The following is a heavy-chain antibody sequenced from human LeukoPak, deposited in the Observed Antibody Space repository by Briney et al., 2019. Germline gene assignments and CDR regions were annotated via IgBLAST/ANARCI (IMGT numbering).Heavy chain of an antibody. Sequence: GGSLRLSCAASGFTFDDYAMHWVRQAPGKGLEWVSGISWNSGSIGYADSVKGRFTISRDNSKNSLYLQMNSLRTEDTALYYCAKDAGGLVGATGYLDYWGQGTLVTVSS. D-gene: IGHD1-26*01. J-gene: IGHJ4*02. CDR1: GFTFDDYA. V-gene: IGHV3-9*01. CDR3: AKDAGGLVGATGYLDY. CDR2: ISWNSGSI.